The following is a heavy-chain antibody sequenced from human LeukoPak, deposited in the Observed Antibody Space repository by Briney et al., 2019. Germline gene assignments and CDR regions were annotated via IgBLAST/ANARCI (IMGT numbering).Heavy chain of an antibody. CDR2: IRSKANSYAT. Sequence: GGSLKLSCAASGYTFSGSAMHWVRQASGKGLEWVGRIRSKANSYATAYAASVKGRFTISRDDSKNTAYLQMNSLKTEDTAVYYCTRHPGSGYSSGSHAFDIWGQGTMVTVSS. V-gene: IGHV3-73*01. CDR1: GYTFSGSA. CDR3: TRHPGSGYSSGSHAFDI. J-gene: IGHJ3*02. D-gene: IGHD6-19*01.